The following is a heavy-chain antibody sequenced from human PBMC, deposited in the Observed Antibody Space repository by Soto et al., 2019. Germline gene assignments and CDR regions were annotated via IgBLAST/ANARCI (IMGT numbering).Heavy chain of an antibody. CDR3: AKVDGYCSSTSCDADY. V-gene: IGHV3-11*01. D-gene: IGHD2-2*03. CDR2: VSGSGSTT. CDR1: GFTFSDFY. Sequence: GGSLRLSCAASGFTFSDFYMSWVRQAPGKGLEWISYVSGSGSTTHYADSVKGRFTSSRDSAKNSLYLQMNSLRAEDTAVYYCAKVDGYCSSTSCDADYWGQGTLVTVSS. J-gene: IGHJ4*02.